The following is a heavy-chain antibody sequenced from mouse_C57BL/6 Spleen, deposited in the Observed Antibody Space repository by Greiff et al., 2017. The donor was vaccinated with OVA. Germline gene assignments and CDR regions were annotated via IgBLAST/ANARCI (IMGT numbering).Heavy chain of an antibody. CDR3: ARSEITTVVAGYYAMDY. J-gene: IGHJ4*01. CDR1: GYTFTSYW. V-gene: IGHV1-64*01. CDR2: IHPNSGST. D-gene: IGHD1-1*01. Sequence: QVQLQQPGAELVKPGASVKLSCKASGYTFTSYWMHWVKQRPGQGLEWIGMIHPNSGSTNYNEKFKSKATLTVDKSSSTAYMQLSSLTSEDSAVYYCARSEITTVVAGYYAMDYWGQGTSVTVSS.